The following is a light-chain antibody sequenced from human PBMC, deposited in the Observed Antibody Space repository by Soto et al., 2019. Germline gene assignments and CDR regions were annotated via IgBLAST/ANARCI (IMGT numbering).Light chain of an antibody. CDR3: GTWDSSLSAV. CDR1: SSNIGNNY. CDR2: HNN. V-gene: IGLV1-51*01. Sequence: QSVLTQPPSVSAAPGQKVTISCSGSSSNIGNNYVSWYQQLPGTAPKLLIYHNNKRPSGIPGRFSGSKSGTSATLGITGLQTGDEADYYCGTWDSSLSAVFGGGTKVTVL. J-gene: IGLJ2*01.